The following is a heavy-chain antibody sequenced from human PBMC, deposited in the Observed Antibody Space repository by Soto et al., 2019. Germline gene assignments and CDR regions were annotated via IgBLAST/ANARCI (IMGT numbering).Heavy chain of an antibody. CDR1: GCTFSSYA. Sequence: ASVKVSCKASGCTFSSYAISWVRQATGQGLEWMGGMNPNSGNANYAQKFQGRVTMTRNTSISTAYMELSSLRSEDTAVYYCARDKVGAIDYWGQGTLVTVSS. V-gene: IGHV1-8*02. CDR3: ARDKVGAIDY. D-gene: IGHD1-26*01. CDR2: MNPNSGNA. J-gene: IGHJ4*02.